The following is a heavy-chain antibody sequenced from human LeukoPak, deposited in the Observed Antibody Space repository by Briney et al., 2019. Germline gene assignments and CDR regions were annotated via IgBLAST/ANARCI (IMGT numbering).Heavy chain of an antibody. J-gene: IGHJ4*02. V-gene: IGHV3-64D*06. CDR2: ISSNGDNT. Sequence: PGGSLRLSCSVSGFTFSTYVMHWVRQAPGKGLEYVSAISSNGDNTYYADSVKGRFTISRDNSKNTLYLQMSSLRADDTAVYYCVRGTGYWGQGTLGTVS. CDR1: GFTFSTYV. CDR3: VRGTGY.